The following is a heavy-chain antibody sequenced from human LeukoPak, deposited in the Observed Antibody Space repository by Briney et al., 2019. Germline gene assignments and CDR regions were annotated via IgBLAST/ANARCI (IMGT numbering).Heavy chain of an antibody. CDR1: GGSFSGYY. CDR2: INHIGST. J-gene: IGHJ5*02. CDR3: ARGGYYDYVWGSYRAQRNNWFDP. D-gene: IGHD3-16*01. V-gene: IGHV4-34*01. Sequence: PSETLSLTCAVYGGSFSGYYWSWIRQPPGKGLEWIGEINHIGSTNYNPSLKSRVTISVDTSKNQFSLKLSSVTAADTAVYYCARGGYYDYVWGSYRAQRNNWFDPWGQGTLVTVSS.